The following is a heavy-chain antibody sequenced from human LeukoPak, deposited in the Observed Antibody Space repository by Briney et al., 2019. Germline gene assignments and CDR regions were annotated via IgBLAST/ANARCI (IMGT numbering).Heavy chain of an antibody. CDR3: ARNFDILTAYFVDY. Sequence: PGGSLRLSCAASGFTFSSYAMSWVRQAPGKGLEWVSAISGSGSSTYFADPVKGRFTVSRDNSKNALYLQMNSLRAEDTAVYFCARNFDILTAYFVDYWGQGTLVTVSS. D-gene: IGHD3-9*01. V-gene: IGHV3-23*01. CDR1: GFTFSSYA. J-gene: IGHJ4*02. CDR2: ISGSGSST.